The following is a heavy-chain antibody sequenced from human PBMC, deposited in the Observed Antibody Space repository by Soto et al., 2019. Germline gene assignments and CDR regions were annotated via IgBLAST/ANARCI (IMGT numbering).Heavy chain of an antibody. CDR1: GRPVSSGGYY. Sequence: SETLSLTCTVSGRPVSSGGYYWTWIRQHPGRGLEWIGYIYHIGSPYYNPSPENRVTISLDTSKNQFSLNLTSVTAADTAIYYCVRDRALDSSGHWFDTWGQGTLVTVSS. J-gene: IGHJ5*02. V-gene: IGHV4-31*03. CDR3: VRDRALDSSGHWFDT. D-gene: IGHD3-22*01. CDR2: IYHIGSP.